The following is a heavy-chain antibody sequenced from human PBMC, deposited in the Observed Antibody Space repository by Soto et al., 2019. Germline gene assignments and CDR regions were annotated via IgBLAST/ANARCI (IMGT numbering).Heavy chain of an antibody. D-gene: IGHD3-3*02. CDR3: ARGIRGQAPNYYYYSYRDV. CDR1: GYTFTSYE. V-gene: IGHV1-8*01. Sequence: ASVKVSCKASGYTFTSYEIDGVRQATGQGLEWMGWMNPNSGNTGYAQKFQGRVTMTRNTSISTAYMELSSLRSEDTAVYYCARGIRGQAPNYYYYSYRDVWGKGTTVTVS. CDR2: MNPNSGNT. J-gene: IGHJ6*03.